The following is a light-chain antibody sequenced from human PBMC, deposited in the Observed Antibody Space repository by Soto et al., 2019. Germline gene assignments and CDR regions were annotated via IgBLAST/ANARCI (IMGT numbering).Light chain of an antibody. Sequence: QSVLAQPASVSGSPGQSITISCTGTSSDVGGYNYVSWYQQHPGKAPKLMIFEVSNRPSGVSNRFSGSKSSNTASLTISGHQTEDEADYYCASYTSSFTHLFGTGTNVTVL. CDR1: SSDVGGYNY. V-gene: IGLV2-14*01. CDR2: EVS. CDR3: ASYTSSFTHL. J-gene: IGLJ1*01.